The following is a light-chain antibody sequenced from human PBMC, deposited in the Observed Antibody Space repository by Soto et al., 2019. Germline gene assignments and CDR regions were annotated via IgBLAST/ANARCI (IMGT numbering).Light chain of an antibody. CDR2: AAS. CDR3: LQHNSYPQT. CDR1: QGIRDA. V-gene: IGKV1-17*01. Sequence: DIQMTQSPSSLSASVGDRVTITCRASQGIRDALGWYQQKPGKAPKRLIYAASSLQSGVPSRFSGSGSGTEFTLTSSSLQPEDFAHYYCLQHNSYPQTFGQGTKVEIK. J-gene: IGKJ1*01.